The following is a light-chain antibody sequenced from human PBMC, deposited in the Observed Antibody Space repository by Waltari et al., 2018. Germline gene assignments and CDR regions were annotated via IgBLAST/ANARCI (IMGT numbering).Light chain of an antibody. CDR2: KDT. Sequence: SYELTQSPSVSVSPGQTATITCSGDALPKKYAYRYQHKSGQAPVLVIYKDTKRPSGSPEKFSGSSTGTMATLTISGAQVEDEGDYYCYSAEISGKLWAFGGGTKLTVL. J-gene: IGLJ3*02. CDR3: YSAEISGKLWA. CDR1: ALPKKY. V-gene: IGLV3-10*01.